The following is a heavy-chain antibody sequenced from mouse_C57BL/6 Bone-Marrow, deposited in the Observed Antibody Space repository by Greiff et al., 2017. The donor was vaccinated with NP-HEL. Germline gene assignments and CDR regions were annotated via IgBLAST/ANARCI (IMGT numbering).Heavy chain of an antibody. Sequence: QVQLQQSGAELVRPGASVTLSCKASGYTFTDYEMHWVKQRPVHGLEWIGAIDPETGGTAYNQKFKGKATLTADKSSSTAYMQLRSLTSEDSAVYYCTRRDYGWFAYWGQGTLVTVSA. V-gene: IGHV1-15*01. CDR2: IDPETGGT. D-gene: IGHD2-13*01. J-gene: IGHJ3*01. CDR3: TRRDYGWFAY. CDR1: GYTFTDYE.